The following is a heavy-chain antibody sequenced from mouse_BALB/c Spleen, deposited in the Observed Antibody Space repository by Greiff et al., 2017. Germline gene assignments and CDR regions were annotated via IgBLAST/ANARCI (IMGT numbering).Heavy chain of an antibody. CDR3: ARGYGSSYDY. J-gene: IGHJ2*01. CDR1: GYSFTSYW. D-gene: IGHD1-1*01. Sequence: VQLMESGPELVRPGASVKISCKASGYSFTSYWMHWVKQRPGQGLEWIGMIDPSDSETRLNQKFKDKATLTVDKSSSTAYMQLSSPTSEDSAVYYCARGYGSSYDYWGQGTTLTVSS. V-gene: IGHV1S126*01. CDR2: IDPSDSET.